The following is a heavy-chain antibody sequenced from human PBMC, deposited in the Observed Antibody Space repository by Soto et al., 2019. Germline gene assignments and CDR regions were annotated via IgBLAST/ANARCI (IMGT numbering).Heavy chain of an antibody. V-gene: IGHV4-31*03. J-gene: IGHJ3*02. D-gene: IGHD5-12*01. Sequence: QVQLQESDAGLVKASQTLSLTCTVSGGSVSSGAYYWTWIRQRPGKGLEWIGYIYYSGGTYYSPSLKSRLSISLDTFKNQFYLRLSSVTAADTAMYYCARARLRAVYAFDIWGQGTMVTVSS. CDR1: GGSVSSGAYY. CDR2: IYYSGGT. CDR3: ARARLRAVYAFDI.